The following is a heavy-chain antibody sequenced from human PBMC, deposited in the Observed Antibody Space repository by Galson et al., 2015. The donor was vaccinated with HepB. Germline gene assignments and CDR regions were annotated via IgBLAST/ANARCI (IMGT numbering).Heavy chain of an antibody. CDR2: IIPIFDTA. V-gene: IGHV1-69*13. CDR1: GGTFSSYA. J-gene: IGHJ4*02. D-gene: IGHD5-24*01. Sequence: SVKVSCKASGGTFSSYAISWVRQAPGQGLEWMGGIIPIFDTANYAQKFQGRVTITADESTSTAYMELSSLRSEDTAVYYCARAGRGEMATMAFDYWGQGTLVTVSS. CDR3: ARAGRGEMATMAFDY.